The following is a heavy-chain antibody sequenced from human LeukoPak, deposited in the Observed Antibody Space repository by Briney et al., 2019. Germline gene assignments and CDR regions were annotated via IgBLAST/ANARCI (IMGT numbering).Heavy chain of an antibody. D-gene: IGHD2-15*01. Sequence: ASVKVSCKASGYTFTSYYIHWVRQAPGQGPEWLGWINPSSGGTDYAQKFQGRVTITADTSTDTAYMELSSLRSEDTAVYYCATVYIGCSGGSCHGPFDYWGQGTLVTVSS. CDR2: INPSSGGT. CDR3: ATVYIGCSGGSCHGPFDY. V-gene: IGHV1-2*02. CDR1: GYTFTSYY. J-gene: IGHJ4*02.